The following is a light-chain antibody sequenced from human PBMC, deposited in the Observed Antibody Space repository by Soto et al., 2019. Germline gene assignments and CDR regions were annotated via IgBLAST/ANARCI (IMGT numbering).Light chain of an antibody. J-gene: IGKJ1*01. CDR2: AAS. CDR3: QQYAISPGT. CDR1: QSVSSNY. V-gene: IGKV3-20*01. Sequence: VVSQSPGTLSLSTGERATLSCRASQSVSSNYLAWYEQKPGQAPRLLIFAASRRATGIPDRFTGSGSGTDFTLTISRLEPEDFAVYYCQQYAISPGTFGQGTKVDI.